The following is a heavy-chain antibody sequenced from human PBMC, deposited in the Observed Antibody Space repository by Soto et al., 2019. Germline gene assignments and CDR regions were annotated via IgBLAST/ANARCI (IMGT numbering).Heavy chain of an antibody. CDR2: IYPGDSDT. Sequence: GESLKISCKGSGYSFTSYWIGWVRQMPGKGLEWMGIIYPGDSDTRYSPSFQGQVTISADKSISTAYLQWSSLKASDTAMYYCARRPALQDGYNLPFDYWGQGTLVTVSS. CDR1: GYSFTSYW. V-gene: IGHV5-51*01. D-gene: IGHD5-12*01. J-gene: IGHJ4*02. CDR3: ARRPALQDGYNLPFDY.